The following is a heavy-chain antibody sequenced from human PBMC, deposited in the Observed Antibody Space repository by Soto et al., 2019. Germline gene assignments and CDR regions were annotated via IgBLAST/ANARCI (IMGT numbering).Heavy chain of an antibody. CDR1: GGSISSYY. V-gene: IGHV4-59*08. J-gene: IGHJ5*02. D-gene: IGHD2-15*01. Sequence: TSETLSLTCTVSGGSISSYYWSWIRQPPGKGLEWIGYIYYSGSTNYNPSLKSRVTISVDTSKNQFSLKLSSVTAADTAVYYCARQSYCSGGSCYGIGPWGQGTLVTVSS. CDR2: IYYSGST. CDR3: ARQSYCSGGSCYGIGP.